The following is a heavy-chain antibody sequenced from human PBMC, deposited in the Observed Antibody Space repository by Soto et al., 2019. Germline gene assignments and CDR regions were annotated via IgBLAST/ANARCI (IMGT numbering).Heavy chain of an antibody. CDR1: GVAFSSFR. CDR2: IWYDGRDK. CDR3: AFGNLSYYFDY. Sequence: GGSLSLSCAASGVAFSSFRIQCVRPAPCKGLVWGAIIWYDGRDKYYADSVKGRFTISRDNSKNTLYLQMNSLRAEDTGVYHCAFGNLSYYFDYWGQG. J-gene: IGHJ4*02. V-gene: IGHV3-33*01. D-gene: IGHD3-16*01.